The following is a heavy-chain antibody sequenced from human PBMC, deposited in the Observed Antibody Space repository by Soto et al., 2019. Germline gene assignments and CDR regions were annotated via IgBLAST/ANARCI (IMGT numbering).Heavy chain of an antibody. CDR2: IKSKIDGGTT. CDR3: TFILGGGY. Sequence: EVQLVESGGGLVKPGGSLRLSCAASGFAFSNAWMSWVRQAPGKGLEWVGRIKSKIDGGTTDYAAPVKGRFTLSRDDSKKTVYLQMNSLKTEDTAVYYCTFILGGGYWGQGTLVTVAS. CDR1: GFAFSNAW. V-gene: IGHV3-15*01. J-gene: IGHJ4*02. D-gene: IGHD1-26*01.